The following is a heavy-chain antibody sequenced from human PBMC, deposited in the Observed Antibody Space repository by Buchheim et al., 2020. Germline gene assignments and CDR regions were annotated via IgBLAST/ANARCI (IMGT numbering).Heavy chain of an antibody. CDR1: GGSFSGYY. Sequence: QVQLQQWGAGLLKPSETLSLTCAVYGGSFSGYYWSWIRQPPGKGLEWIGEINHSGSTNYNPSLKSRVTISVDTSKNQFSLKLSSVTAADTAVYYCARVVRRAVTTFWYFDLWGRGTL. CDR2: INHSGST. D-gene: IGHD4-17*01. J-gene: IGHJ2*01. V-gene: IGHV4-34*01. CDR3: ARVVRRAVTTFWYFDL.